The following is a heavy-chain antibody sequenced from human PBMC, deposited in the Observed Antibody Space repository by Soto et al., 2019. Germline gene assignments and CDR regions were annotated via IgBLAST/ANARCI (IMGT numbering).Heavy chain of an antibody. CDR1: GGSISSYY. J-gene: IGHJ5*02. Sequence: TSETLSLTCTVSGGSISSYYWSWIRQPPGKGLEWIGYIYYSGSTNYNPSLKSRVTISVDTSKNQFSLKLSSVTAADTAVYYCARDRGVVVPAAIFDPWGQGTLVTVSS. CDR3: ARDRGVVVPAAIFDP. D-gene: IGHD2-2*01. V-gene: IGHV4-59*01. CDR2: IYYSGST.